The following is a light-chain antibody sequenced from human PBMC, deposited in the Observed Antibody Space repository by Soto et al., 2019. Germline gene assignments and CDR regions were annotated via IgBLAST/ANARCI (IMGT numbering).Light chain of an antibody. V-gene: IGKV1-5*01. CDR2: DAS. CDR3: QQYNSYSLT. CDR1: QAISTW. Sequence: DIQMTQSPSTLSASIGDRVTISCRASQAISTWLAWYQQKPGEDPKFLIFDASSLASGVPSRFSGSGSGTEFTLSISSLQSEDFATYFCQQYNSYSLTFGQGTKVEMK. J-gene: IGKJ1*01.